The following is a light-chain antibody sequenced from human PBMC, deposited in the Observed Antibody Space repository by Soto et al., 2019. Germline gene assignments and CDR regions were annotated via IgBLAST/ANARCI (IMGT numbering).Light chain of an antibody. J-gene: IGLJ2*01. CDR2: EVS. V-gene: IGLV2-23*02. Sequence: QSALTQPASVSGSPGQSITISCTGTSSDVGSYNLVSWYQQHPGKAPKLMIYEVSKRPSGVSNRFSGSKSGNTASLTISGLQAKDEADYYCCSYAGSSTSVVFGGGTQLTVL. CDR3: CSYAGSSTSVV. CDR1: SSDVGSYNL.